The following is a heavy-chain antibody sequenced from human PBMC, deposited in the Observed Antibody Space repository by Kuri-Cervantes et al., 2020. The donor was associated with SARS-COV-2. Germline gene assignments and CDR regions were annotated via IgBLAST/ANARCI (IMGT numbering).Heavy chain of an antibody. V-gene: IGHV4-59*11. Sequence: GSLRLSCTVSGGSISSHYWSWIRQPPGKGLEWIGYIYYSGSTNYNPSLKSRVTISVDTSKNQFSLKLSSVTAADTAVDYCARDLLLYYDSSGYHNWFDPWGQGTLVTVSS. D-gene: IGHD3-22*01. CDR1: GGSISSHY. J-gene: IGHJ5*02. CDR2: IYYSGST. CDR3: ARDLLLYYDSSGYHNWFDP.